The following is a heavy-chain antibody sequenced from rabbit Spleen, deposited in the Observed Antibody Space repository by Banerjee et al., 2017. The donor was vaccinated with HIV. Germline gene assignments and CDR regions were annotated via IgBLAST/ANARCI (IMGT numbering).Heavy chain of an antibody. Sequence: QSLEGSGGGMVQHEGSLTLTCIDSGLAFSSSDYICRVRQAPGKGLERIACIAGSSSGFTYSATWAKGRFTCSKTSSTSVTLQLNSLTAADTSSYFCARFYAAYCDFGYAAMWGPGTLVTVS. V-gene: IGHV1S40*01. CDR1: GLAFSSSDY. CDR2: IAGSSSGFT. D-gene: IGHD6-1*01. CDR3: ARFYAAYCDFGYAAM. J-gene: IGHJ6*01.